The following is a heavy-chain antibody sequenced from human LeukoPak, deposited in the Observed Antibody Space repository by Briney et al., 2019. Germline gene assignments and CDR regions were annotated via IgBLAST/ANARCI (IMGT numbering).Heavy chain of an antibody. J-gene: IGHJ5*02. V-gene: IGHV1-46*01. CDR2: INPSGGST. D-gene: IGHD6-13*01. CDR3: ARDIAAAGTS. CDR1: GYTFTSYY. Sequence: ASVKVSCKASGYTFTSYYMHWVRQAPGQGLEWMGIINPSGGSTSYAQKFQGRVTMTRDTSISTAYMELSRLRSDDTAVYYCARDIAAAGTSWGQGTLVTVSS.